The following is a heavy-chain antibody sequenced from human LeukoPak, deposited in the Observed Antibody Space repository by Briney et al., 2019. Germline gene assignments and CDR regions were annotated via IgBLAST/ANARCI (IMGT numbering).Heavy chain of an antibody. J-gene: IGHJ4*02. CDR1: GFTFSSYS. CDR3: ARGVTQEYYYDSSGYYSY. CDR2: IRYDGSDK. D-gene: IGHD3-22*01. Sequence: PGGSLRLSCEASGFTFSSYSMNWVRQAPGKGLEWVSFIRYDGSDKYYADSVRGRFTISRDNSKNTLYLQMNSLRAEDTAVYYCARGVTQEYYYDSSGYYSYWGQGTLVTVSS. V-gene: IGHV3-30*02.